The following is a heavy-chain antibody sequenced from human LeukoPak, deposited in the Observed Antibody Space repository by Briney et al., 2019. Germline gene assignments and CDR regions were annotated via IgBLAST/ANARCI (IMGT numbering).Heavy chain of an antibody. CDR2: IKPDGTTS. CDR3: AREADPSLYASSSPDY. CDR1: GFGFSNFW. D-gene: IGHD6-6*01. J-gene: IGHJ4*01. V-gene: IGHV3-74*01. Sequence: PGGSLRLSCAASGFGFSNFWMHWVRQAPGKGLVWVSRIKPDGTTSVYADSVKGRFTISRDNLKNTLYLRMRSLRAEDTAVYFCAREADPSLYASSSPDYWGQGTPVTVSS.